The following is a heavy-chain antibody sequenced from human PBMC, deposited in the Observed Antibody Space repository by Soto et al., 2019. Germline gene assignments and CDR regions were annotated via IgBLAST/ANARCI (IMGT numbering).Heavy chain of an antibody. V-gene: IGHV4-30-4*08. J-gene: IGHJ4*02. D-gene: IGHD3-10*01. CDR2: MYYSGST. CDR3: ARAQGSGFLVS. CDR1: GASISSGGYY. Sequence: PSETLSLTCTVSGASISSGGYYWGWIRQHPGKGLEWIGYMYYSGSTYYNPSLKSRVTISVDTSKNQFSLKLSSVTAADTAVYYCARAQGSGFLVSWGQGTLVTVSS.